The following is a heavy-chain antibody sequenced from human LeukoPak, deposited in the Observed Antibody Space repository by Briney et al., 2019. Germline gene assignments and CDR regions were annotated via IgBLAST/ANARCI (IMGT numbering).Heavy chain of an antibody. CDR1: GGSISSYY. CDR3: ARDAYSSSV. CDR2: IHYSGST. Sequence: SETLSLTCTVSGGSISSYYWSWIRQPPGKGLEWIGYIHYSGSTNYNPSLKSRVTISVDTSKNQFSLKLSSVTAADTAVYYCARDAYSSSVWGQGTLVTVSS. V-gene: IGHV4-59*01. J-gene: IGHJ4*02. D-gene: IGHD6-6*01.